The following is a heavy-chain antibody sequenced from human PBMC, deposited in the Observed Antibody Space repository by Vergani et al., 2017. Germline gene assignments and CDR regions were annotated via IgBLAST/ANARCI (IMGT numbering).Heavy chain of an antibody. CDR3: ADLYGDDGFSPF. V-gene: IGHV3-21*04. CDR1: GFSFSTYS. CDR2: ISGRSNYI. Sequence: EVQLQESGGGLVKPGGSLRVSCAASGFSFSTYSINWVRQAPGKGLEWVSSISGRSNYIYYADSLKGRFTISRDNSKNSVYLQMNSLRAEDTAFYYCADLYGDDGFSPFWGQGTLVTVSS. J-gene: IGHJ4*02. D-gene: IGHD2-21*01.